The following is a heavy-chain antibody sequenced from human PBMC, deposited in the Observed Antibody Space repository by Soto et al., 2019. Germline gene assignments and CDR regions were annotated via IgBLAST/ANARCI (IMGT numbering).Heavy chain of an antibody. CDR3: AKEHSSGYYSTFGDAFDI. J-gene: IGHJ3*02. CDR1: GFTFSSYG. Sequence: QVQLVESGGGVVQPGRSLRLSCAASGFTFSSYGMHWVRRAPGKGLEWVAVISYDGSNKYYADSVKGRFTISRDNSKNTLYLQMNSLRAEDTAVYYCAKEHSSGYYSTFGDAFDIWGQGTMVTVSS. CDR2: ISYDGSNK. V-gene: IGHV3-30*18. D-gene: IGHD3-22*01.